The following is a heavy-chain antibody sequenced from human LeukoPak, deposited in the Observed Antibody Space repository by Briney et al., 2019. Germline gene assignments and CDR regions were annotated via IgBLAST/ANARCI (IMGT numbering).Heavy chain of an antibody. D-gene: IGHD4-23*01. CDR2: INPDSGGT. CDR3: ARDGNFDI. V-gene: IGHV1-2*02. CDR1: RYTFTVYY. J-gene: IGHJ3*02. Sequence: ASVKVSCKAPRYTFTVYYMHWLRQAPGQGPEWMGWINPDSGGTNYAQKFQGRVTMTRDTSISTAYMELSGLTSDDTAVYYCARDGNFDIWGQGTMVTVSS.